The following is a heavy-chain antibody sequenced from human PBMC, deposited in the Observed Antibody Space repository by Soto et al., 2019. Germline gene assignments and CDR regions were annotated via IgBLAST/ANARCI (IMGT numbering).Heavy chain of an antibody. CDR3: ARDQGIAAAGGY. D-gene: IGHD6-13*01. CDR2: INPSGGST. CDR1: GYTFTSYY. Sequence: ASLKVSCTASGYTFTSYYMHWVRQAPRQGQQRMGIINPSGGSTRYAQKFQGRVTMTRDTSTSTVYMELSSLRSEDTAVYYCARDQGIAAAGGYWGQGSLVTVST. J-gene: IGHJ4*02. V-gene: IGHV1-46*01.